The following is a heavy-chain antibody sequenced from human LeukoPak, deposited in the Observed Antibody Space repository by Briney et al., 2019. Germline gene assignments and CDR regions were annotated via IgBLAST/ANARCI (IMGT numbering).Heavy chain of an antibody. J-gene: IGHJ4*02. CDR1: GFTFSSYG. V-gene: IGHV3-30*18. Sequence: GGILRLSCAASGFTFSSYGMHWVRQAPGKGLEWVAVISYDGSNKYYADSVKGRFTISRDNSKNTLYLQMNSLRAEDTAVYYCAKDLPGLYWGQGTLVTVSS. CDR2: ISYDGSNK. CDR3: AKDLPGLY.